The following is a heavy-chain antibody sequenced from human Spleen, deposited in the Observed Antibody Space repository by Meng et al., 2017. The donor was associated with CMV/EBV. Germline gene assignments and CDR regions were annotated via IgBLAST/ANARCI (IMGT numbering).Heavy chain of an antibody. Sequence: GGSLRLSCAASGFTVSSNYMSWVRQAPGKGLEWVSVIYSGGSTYYADSVKGRFAISRDNSKNTLYLQMNSLRAEDTAVYYCARGRQGGHFDYWGQGTLVTVSS. CDR2: IYSGGST. CDR1: GFTVSSNY. V-gene: IGHV3-53*01. D-gene: IGHD3-10*01. J-gene: IGHJ4*02. CDR3: ARGRQGGHFDY.